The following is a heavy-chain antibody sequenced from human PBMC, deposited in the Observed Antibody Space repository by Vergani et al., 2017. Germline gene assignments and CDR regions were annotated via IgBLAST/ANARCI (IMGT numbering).Heavy chain of an antibody. Sequence: QLQLQESGPGLVKPSATLSLTCSVSGASIKSRSYYWGWIRQSPGKGLEWIGSIYDNGNTYYNPSLKSRVAISVDTSKNQVSLNLGSVTAADTAVYYCARNRAIELAGRMHYYYAIDVWGQGTTVTVSS. D-gene: IGHD5-24*01. J-gene: IGHJ6*02. CDR3: ARNRAIELAGRMHYYYAIDV. V-gene: IGHV4-39*01. CDR1: GASIKSRSYY. CDR2: IYDNGNT.